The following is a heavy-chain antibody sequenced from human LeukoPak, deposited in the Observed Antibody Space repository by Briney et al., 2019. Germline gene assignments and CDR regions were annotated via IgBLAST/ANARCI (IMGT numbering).Heavy chain of an antibody. J-gene: IGHJ4*02. CDR3: AREIPAAGHFDY. CDR2: IYYSGAT. V-gene: IGHV4-59*12. CDR1: GGSISGSY. D-gene: IGHD6-13*01. Sequence: SETLSLTCSVSGGSISGSYWMWIRQSPGKGLEWIGYIYYSGATSYNPSFRGRVTFFVDASKNQFSLKLSSVTAADTAMYYCAREIPAAGHFDYWGQGALVTVSS.